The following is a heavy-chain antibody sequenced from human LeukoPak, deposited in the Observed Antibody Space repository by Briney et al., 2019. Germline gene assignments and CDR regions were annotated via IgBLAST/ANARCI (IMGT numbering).Heavy chain of an antibody. Sequence: GGSLRLSCAASGFTVSSNYMSWVRQAPGKGLEWVSVIYSGSSTYYADSVKGRFTISRDNSKNTLYLQMNSLRAEDTAVYYCARDGPVGVKRNYWGQGTLVTVSS. J-gene: IGHJ4*02. D-gene: IGHD3-10*01. CDR2: IYSGSST. CDR1: GFTVSSNY. V-gene: IGHV3-66*01. CDR3: ARDGPVGVKRNY.